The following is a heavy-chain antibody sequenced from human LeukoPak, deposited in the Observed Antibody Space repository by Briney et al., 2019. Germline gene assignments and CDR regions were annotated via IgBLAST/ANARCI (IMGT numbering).Heavy chain of an antibody. CDR3: WRVNPFPKVWFAP. V-gene: IGHV1-8*01. CDR2: MNAITGYT. CDR1: LYTFSDYH. J-gene: IGHJ5*02. Sequence: GSVKVSCKQSLYTFSDYHVKSVSPSVRQRVGCRGWMNAITGYTGYVQKFRGRIIMTRDTSITKTLMELMSMTTDDTAIYYCWRVNPFPKVWFAPWGQGTLVSASS.